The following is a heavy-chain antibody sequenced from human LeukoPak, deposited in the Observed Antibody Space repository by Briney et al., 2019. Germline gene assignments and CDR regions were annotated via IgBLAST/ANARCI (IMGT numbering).Heavy chain of an antibody. J-gene: IGHJ6*03. D-gene: IGHD3-22*01. CDR1: GISFSSYC. Sequence: GGSLRLSCAASGISFSSYCMSWVRQAPGKGLEWVASIKQDGSEKYYVDSVKGRFTISRDNAKNSLYLQMNSLRVEDTAVYYCVSSGYNYYYMDVWGKGTTVTISS. V-gene: IGHV3-7*01. CDR2: IKQDGSEK. CDR3: VSSGYNYYYMDV.